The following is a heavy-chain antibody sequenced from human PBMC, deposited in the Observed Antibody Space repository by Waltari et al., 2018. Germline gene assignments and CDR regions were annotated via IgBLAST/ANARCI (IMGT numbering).Heavy chain of an antibody. J-gene: IGHJ5*02. CDR3: ARVNSNYVNWFDP. V-gene: IGHV3-20*04. CDR1: GFPFDHYA. Sequence: EEQLVESGGGVVRPGGSLRLSCAASGFPFDHYAMAWVRQAPGKGLEWVSGINWDGSSTGYVDSVKGRFTISRDNAKNSLHLHVNSLTAEDTAFYYCARVNSNYVNWFDPWGQGTLVIVSS. CDR2: INWDGSST. D-gene: IGHD4-4*01.